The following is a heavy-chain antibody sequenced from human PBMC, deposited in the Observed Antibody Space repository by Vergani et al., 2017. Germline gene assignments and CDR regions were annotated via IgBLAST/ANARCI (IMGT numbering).Heavy chain of an antibody. J-gene: IGHJ6*02. CDR1: GFTFNHYA. V-gene: IGHV3-23*01. Sequence: EVQLLESGGDLVQPGGSLRLSCAASGFTFNHYAMNWVRQAPGKGLEWVSGISGSGGSTYYAGSVKGQFTIYRDSSKNTLYLQMNRLSAGDTAGYYCAKANPRNSRYDYLDYYHAMDVWGQGTTYTVSS. D-gene: IGHD5-12*01. CDR3: AKANPRNSRYDYLDYYHAMDV. CDR2: ISGSGGST.